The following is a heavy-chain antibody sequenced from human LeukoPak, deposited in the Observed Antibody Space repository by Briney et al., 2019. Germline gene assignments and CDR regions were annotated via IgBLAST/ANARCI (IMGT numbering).Heavy chain of an antibody. D-gene: IGHD3-10*01. V-gene: IGHV3-23*01. CDR2: ISTSGGST. CDR3: AKNGHGSGSYYPRTKYYFDY. CDR1: AFTFSSYA. J-gene: IGHJ4*02. Sequence: GGSLRLSCAASAFTFSSYAMNWVRQAPGKGLEWVATISTSGGSTYYADFVKGRFTISRDNSKNTLYLQMNSLRAEDTAVYYCAKNGHGSGSYYPRTKYYFDYWGQGTLVTVSS.